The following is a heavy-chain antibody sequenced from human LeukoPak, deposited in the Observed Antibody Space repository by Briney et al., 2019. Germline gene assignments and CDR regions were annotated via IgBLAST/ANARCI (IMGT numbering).Heavy chain of an antibody. CDR3: AKDRASGWYDYYYYYMDV. CDR1: GFTFTTYE. CDR2: ISYDGSNK. J-gene: IGHJ6*03. D-gene: IGHD6-19*01. V-gene: IGHV3-30*04. Sequence: PGGSLRLSCAASGFTFTTYEMHWVRQAPGKGLEWVAVISYDGSNKYYADSVKGRFTISRDNSKNTLYLQMNSLRAEDTAVYYCAKDRASGWYDYYYYYMDVWGKGTTVTISS.